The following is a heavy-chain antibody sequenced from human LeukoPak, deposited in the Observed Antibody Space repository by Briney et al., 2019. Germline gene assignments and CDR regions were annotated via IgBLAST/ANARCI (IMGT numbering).Heavy chain of an antibody. V-gene: IGHV4-30-4*08. Sequence: SETLSLTCTVSGGSISSYYWSWIRQPPGKGLEWIGYIYYSGSTYYNPSLKSRVTISVDTSKNQFSLKLSFVTAADTDVYYCARDNAGTSDYWGQGTLVTVSS. D-gene: IGHD6-13*01. J-gene: IGHJ4*02. CDR2: IYYSGST. CDR3: ARDNAGTSDY. CDR1: GGSISSYY.